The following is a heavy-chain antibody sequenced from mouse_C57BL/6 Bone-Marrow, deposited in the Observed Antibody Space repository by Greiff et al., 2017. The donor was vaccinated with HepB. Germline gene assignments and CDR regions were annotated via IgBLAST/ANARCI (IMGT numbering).Heavy chain of an antibody. Sequence: VQLQQSVAELVRPGASVKLSCTASGFNNKNTYMHWVKQRPEQGLEWIGRIDPANGNTKYAPKFQGKATITADTSSNTAYLQLSSLTSEDTAIYYCAHSSGYLNFDYWGQGTTLTVSS. J-gene: IGHJ2*01. CDR1: GFNNKNTY. D-gene: IGHD3-2*02. CDR2: IDPANGNT. V-gene: IGHV14-3*01. CDR3: AHSSGYLNFDY.